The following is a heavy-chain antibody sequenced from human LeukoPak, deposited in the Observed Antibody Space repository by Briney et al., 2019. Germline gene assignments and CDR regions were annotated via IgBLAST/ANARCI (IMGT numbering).Heavy chain of an antibody. J-gene: IGHJ3*02. Sequence: PGGSLRLSCAASGFTFTTYWMSWVRQAPGKGLEWVANIKQDGTEKYYVDSVKGRFTISRDNAKNSLYLQMNSLRVEDTAVYYCARDGEWELRWNAFDIWGQGTMVTVSS. V-gene: IGHV3-7*01. CDR2: IKQDGTEK. D-gene: IGHD1-26*01. CDR1: GFTFTTYW. CDR3: ARDGEWELRWNAFDI.